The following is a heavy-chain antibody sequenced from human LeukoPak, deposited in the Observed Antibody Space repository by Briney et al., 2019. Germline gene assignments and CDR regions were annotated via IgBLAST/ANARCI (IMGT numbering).Heavy chain of an antibody. CDR1: GFSFRDYW. V-gene: IGHV3-7*01. CDR2: IEPDGSGK. Sequence: GSLRLSCAASGFSFRDYWMSWVRQAPGKGLEWVADIEPDGSGKTYVDSVKGRFTISRDNAQQSLYLQMDTLTAEDTAVYYCVTSWVRQQRDFWGQGTLVTVSS. D-gene: IGHD3-10*01. J-gene: IGHJ4*02. CDR3: VTSWVRQQRDF.